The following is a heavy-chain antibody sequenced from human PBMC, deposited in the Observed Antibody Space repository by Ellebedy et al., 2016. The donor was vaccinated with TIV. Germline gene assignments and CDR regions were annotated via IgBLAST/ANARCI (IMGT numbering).Heavy chain of an antibody. CDR2: IRSKANSYAT. V-gene: IGHV3-73*01. J-gene: IGHJ4*02. CDR3: TTDEMDRVVGATNFDY. Sequence: GESLKISCAASGFTFTASAMHWVRQASGRGLEWVGRIRSKANSYATAYAASVKGRFTISRDDSKNTAYLQMNSLKTEDTAVYYCTTDEMDRVVGATNFDYWGQGTLVTVSS. CDR1: GFTFTASA. D-gene: IGHD1-26*01.